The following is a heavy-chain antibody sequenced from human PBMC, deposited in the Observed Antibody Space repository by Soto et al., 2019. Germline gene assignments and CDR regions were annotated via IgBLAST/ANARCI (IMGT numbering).Heavy chain of an antibody. CDR1: GGTFGSYV. J-gene: IGHJ4*02. Sequence: QVQLVQSGAEVKKPGSAVKVSCKASGGTFGSYVISWVRQALGQGLECMGGIIPISGTANYAPNFQGRVTITADESTNTAYMEVTSLRSEDTAVYYCARGWNDFPHWGQGTLVTVSS. CDR2: IIPISGTA. V-gene: IGHV1-69*01. D-gene: IGHD1-1*01. CDR3: ARGWNDFPH.